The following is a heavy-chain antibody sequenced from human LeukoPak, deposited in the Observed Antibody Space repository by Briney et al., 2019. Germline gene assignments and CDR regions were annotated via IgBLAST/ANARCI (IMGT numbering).Heavy chain of an antibody. Sequence: PSETLSLTCIVSGGSVSSGSYYWSWIRQPPGKGLEWIGHIYNSESTNYNPSLKSRVTISGDTSRNQVSLKLRSVTAADTAVYYCAKIRERTGTTFDSWGQGTLVTVSS. V-gene: IGHV4-61*01. D-gene: IGHD1-1*01. J-gene: IGHJ4*02. CDR3: AKIRERTGTTFDS. CDR2: IYNSEST. CDR1: GGSVSSGSYY.